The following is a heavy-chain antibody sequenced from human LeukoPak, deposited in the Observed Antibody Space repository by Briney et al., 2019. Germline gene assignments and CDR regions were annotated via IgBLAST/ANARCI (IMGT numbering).Heavy chain of an antibody. J-gene: IGHJ6*02. Sequence: ASLKVSCKASGYTFTGYYMHWVRQAPGQGLEWMGWINPNSGGTNYAQKFQGRVTMTRDTSISTAYMELSRLRSDDTAVYYCARSGLRWLERCGMYVWGQGTTVTVSS. CDR2: INPNSGGT. V-gene: IGHV1-2*02. CDR1: GYTFTGYY. D-gene: IGHD1-1*01. CDR3: ARSGLRWLERCGMYV.